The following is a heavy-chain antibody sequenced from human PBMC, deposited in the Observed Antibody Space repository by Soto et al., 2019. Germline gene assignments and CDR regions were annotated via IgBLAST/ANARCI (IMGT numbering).Heavy chain of an antibody. V-gene: IGHV4-34*01. CDR1: GGSFSGYY. D-gene: IGHD2-15*01. Sequence: SETLSLTCAVYGGSFSGYYWSWIRQPPGKGLEWIGEINHSGSTNYNPSLKSRVTISVDTSKNQFSLKLSSVTAADTAVYYCARVRSTRYCSGGSCYGLRFDYWGQGTLVTVSS. CDR3: ARVRSTRYCSGGSCYGLRFDY. J-gene: IGHJ4*02. CDR2: INHSGST.